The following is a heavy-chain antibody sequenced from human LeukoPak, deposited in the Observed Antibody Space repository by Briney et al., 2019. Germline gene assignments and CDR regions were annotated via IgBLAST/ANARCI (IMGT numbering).Heavy chain of an antibody. CDR2: IYTGGST. Sequence: PSETLSLTCTVSGGSISSYYWSWIRQPPGEGREGVGYIYTGGSTNYNPSLKSRVTISVDTSKNQFSLKLSSVTAADTAVYYCARRVIAAAGISGYYYYMDVWGKGTTVTVSS. CDR1: GGSISSYY. J-gene: IGHJ6*03. D-gene: IGHD6-13*01. V-gene: IGHV4-4*09. CDR3: ARRVIAAAGISGYYYYMDV.